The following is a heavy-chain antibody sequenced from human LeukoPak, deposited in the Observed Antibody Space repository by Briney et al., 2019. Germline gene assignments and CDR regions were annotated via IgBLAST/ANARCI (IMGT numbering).Heavy chain of an antibody. Sequence: GGSLRLSCAASGFTFSRSGLHWVCQAPGKGLEWVTFIRDDGSTRYYAESVKGRFTVSRDNSKNTLYLQMDSLRIEDTAVYYCAKVPHSWGLFDSWGQGTLVTVSS. D-gene: IGHD3-16*01. CDR3: AKVPHSWGLFDS. V-gene: IGHV3-30*02. CDR1: GFTFSRSG. CDR2: IRDDGSTR. J-gene: IGHJ4*02.